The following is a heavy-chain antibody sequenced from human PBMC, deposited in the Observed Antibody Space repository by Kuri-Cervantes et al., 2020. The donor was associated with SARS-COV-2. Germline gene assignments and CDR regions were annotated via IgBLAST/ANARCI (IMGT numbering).Heavy chain of an antibody. CDR1: GGSFSGYY. V-gene: IGHV4-34*01. CDR3: AIGREGVVPATILGLGYFLYFSMDV. Sequence: SETLSLTCAVFGGSFSGYYWSWIRQSPGKGLEWIGKINHSGSTNYNPSLSSRVTISVDMSKNQFSLRLSSVTAADTAMYYCAIGREGVVPATILGLGYFLYFSMDVWGKGTSVTVSS. J-gene: IGHJ6*03. D-gene: IGHD2-2*01. CDR2: INHSGST.